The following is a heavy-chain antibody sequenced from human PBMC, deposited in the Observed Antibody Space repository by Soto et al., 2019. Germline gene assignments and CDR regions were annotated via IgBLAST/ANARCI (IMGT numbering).Heavy chain of an antibody. V-gene: IGHV1-18*01. Sequence: QVQLVQSGGEVKKPGASVKVSCKASGYTFADSGISWVRQAPGQGLEWLGWSSAYNGDTEYAQKFQGRVTMTTDTSTSTAYMELRSLTSDDTAVYYCARVRGAAFFPFDFWGQGTLVTVSS. D-gene: IGHD3-10*01. J-gene: IGHJ4*02. CDR3: ARVRGAAFFPFDF. CDR2: SSAYNGDT. CDR1: GYTFADSG.